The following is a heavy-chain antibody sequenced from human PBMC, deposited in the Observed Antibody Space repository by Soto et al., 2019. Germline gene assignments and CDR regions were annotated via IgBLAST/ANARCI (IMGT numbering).Heavy chain of an antibody. V-gene: IGHV3-48*03. D-gene: IGHD3-22*01. CDR3: ARAFYYESSRFEYYFDH. J-gene: IGHJ4*01. CDR1: RFTVRSYE. CDR2: ISSSGETI. Sequence: PAGSLRLSCAAARFTVRSYEMDWVRQARGEGLEWVSYISSSGETIYYADSVKGRVAISRDSAKNSLYLQMNRLRAEDTAVYYCARAFYYESSRFEYYFDHRGHGTRVTVSS.